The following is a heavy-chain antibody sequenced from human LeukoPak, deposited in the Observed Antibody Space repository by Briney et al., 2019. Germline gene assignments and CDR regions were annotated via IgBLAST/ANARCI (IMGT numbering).Heavy chain of an antibody. CDR1: GFTFSSYG. V-gene: IGHV3-33*01. Sequence: GGSLRLSCAASGFTFSSYGMHWVRQAPGKGLEWVAVIWYDGSNKYYADSVKGRFTISRDNSENTLYLQMNSLRAEDTAVYYCARDGYSSGWYGPDYWGQGTLVTVSS. CDR3: ARDGYSSGWYGPDY. CDR2: IWYDGSNK. D-gene: IGHD6-19*01. J-gene: IGHJ4*02.